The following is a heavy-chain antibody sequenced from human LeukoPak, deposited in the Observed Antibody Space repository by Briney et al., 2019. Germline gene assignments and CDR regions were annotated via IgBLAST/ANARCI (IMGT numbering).Heavy chain of an antibody. CDR2: MNPHSGST. V-gene: IGHV1-8*01. CDR3: ARIPPRVPHNWFDP. J-gene: IGHJ5*02. Sequence: ASVKVSCKASGYTFTSNDINWMRQATGQGLEWMGWMNPHSGSTGYAQKFQGRVTMTWDTSISTAYMELSSLTSDDTAVYYCARIPPRVPHNWFDPWGQGTLVTVSS. CDR1: GYTFTSND.